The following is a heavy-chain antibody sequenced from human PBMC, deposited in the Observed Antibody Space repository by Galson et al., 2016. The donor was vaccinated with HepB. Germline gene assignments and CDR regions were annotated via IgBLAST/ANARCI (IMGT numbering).Heavy chain of an antibody. CDR3: ASMLAASTSFYGAQSY. Sequence: SLRLSCAASGFTFSSYAMHWVRQAPGKGLEWVSLISYDENNKHYADSVKGRFFISRDNSRNTLYVQMNSLRPEETAVYYCASMLAASTSFYGAQSYWGQGSLVTVSS. CDR1: GFTFSSYA. CDR2: ISYDENNK. J-gene: IGHJ4*02. V-gene: IGHV3-30*04. D-gene: IGHD2-2*01.